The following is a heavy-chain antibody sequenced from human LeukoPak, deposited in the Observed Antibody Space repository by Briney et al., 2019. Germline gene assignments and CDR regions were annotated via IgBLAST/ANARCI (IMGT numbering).Heavy chain of an antibody. CDR3: ARGARRICSSTSCPFDP. V-gene: IGHV3-53*01. J-gene: IGHJ5*02. Sequence: GGSLRLSCAASGFTVSSNYMSWVRQAPGKGLEWVSVIYSSGNTYYADSVKGRFTISRDNSKSTLYLQMNSLRAEDTAVYYCARGARRICSSTSCPFDPWGQGTLVTVSS. CDR2: IYSSGNT. CDR1: GFTVSSNY. D-gene: IGHD2-2*01.